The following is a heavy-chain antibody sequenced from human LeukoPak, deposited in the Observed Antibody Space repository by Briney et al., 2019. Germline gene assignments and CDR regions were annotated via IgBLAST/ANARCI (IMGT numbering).Heavy chain of an antibody. CDR1: GFPFSSDA. V-gene: IGHV3-23*01. CDR3: AKATGYLL. J-gene: IGHJ4*02. CDR2: ISISDDST. Sequence: GGSLRLSCAASGFPFSSDAMSWVRPAPGKGLEWGSPISISDDSTYYADSVKGRFTISRDNSENTLFLRMNSLRAEDTAVYYCAKATGYLLWGQGTLVIVSS. D-gene: IGHD1-14*01.